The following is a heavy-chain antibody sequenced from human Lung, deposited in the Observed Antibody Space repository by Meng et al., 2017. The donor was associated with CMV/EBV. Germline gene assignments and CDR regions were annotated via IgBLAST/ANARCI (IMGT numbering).Heavy chain of an antibody. J-gene: IGHJ5*02. CDR2: ISGSRSTK. Sequence: GGSXRLXCAASGFSFSDYYMSWIRQAPGKGLEWVSYISGSRSTKYYGNSVKGRFTISRDNAKNSLYLQMNSLRAEDTAVYYCARVDSQTNRGRWFDPWGQGTLVTVSS. CDR3: ARVDSQTNRGRWFDP. CDR1: GFSFSDYY. V-gene: IGHV3-11*01. D-gene: IGHD1-26*01.